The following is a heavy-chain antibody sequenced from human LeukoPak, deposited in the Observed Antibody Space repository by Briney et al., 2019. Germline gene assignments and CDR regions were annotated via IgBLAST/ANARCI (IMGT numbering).Heavy chain of an antibody. V-gene: IGHV3-30*18. J-gene: IGHJ5*01. D-gene: IGHD2-2*02. CDR3: AKNRVPTAITPDS. Sequence: PGGSLRLSCAASGFTFSSYSMNWLRQAPGKGLEWVAVIPYDGSNKYYTDSVKGRFTISRGNSKNTLYLQMNSLRAEDTAVYYCAKNRVPTAITPDSWGQGTLVTVSS. CDR1: GFTFSSYS. CDR2: IPYDGSNK.